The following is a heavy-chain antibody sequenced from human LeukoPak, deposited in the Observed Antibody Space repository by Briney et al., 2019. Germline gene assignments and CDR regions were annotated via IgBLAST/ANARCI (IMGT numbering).Heavy chain of an antibody. CDR1: GFTFSTYE. D-gene: IGHD1-7*01. CDR2: ISSSASTI. V-gene: IGHV3-48*03. Sequence: GGSLRLSCAASGFTFSTYEMNWVRQAPGKGLEWVSYISSSASTIYYADYVKGRFTISRDNAKNSLYLHMNSLRAEDTAVYYCARGGWNFVFNSWGQGTLVTVSS. CDR3: ARGGWNFVFNS. J-gene: IGHJ4*02.